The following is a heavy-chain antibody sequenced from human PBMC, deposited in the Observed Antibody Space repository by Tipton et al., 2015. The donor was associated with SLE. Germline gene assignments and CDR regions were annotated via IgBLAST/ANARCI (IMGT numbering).Heavy chain of an antibody. CDR3: ARWGGASLVDSYDL. CDR2: IIPNTGGT. CDR1: GYTFTGFYY. Sequence: QLVQSGAEVKKPGASVKVFCKASGYTFTGFYYLHWIRQAPGQGLEWMGRIIPNTGGTNSAQRFQGRLTMTRDTSISTAYMELRSLTPDDTAVYYCARWGGASLVDSYDLWGQGTMVIVSS. J-gene: IGHJ3*01. V-gene: IGHV1-2*06. D-gene: IGHD3-10*01.